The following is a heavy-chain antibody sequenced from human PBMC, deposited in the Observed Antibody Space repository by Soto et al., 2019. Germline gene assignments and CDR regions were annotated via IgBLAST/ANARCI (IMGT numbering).Heavy chain of an antibody. J-gene: IGHJ4*02. Sequence: PGGSLRLSCAASGFTLSSYGMSWVRQAPAKGLGLVSASSPNGHGIYYAASVRGRFPISRAPFNNTVFLHMDSLRAEDTAVYYCAKDRNYTRDCFHYWGQGTLVTVSS. CDR2: SSPNGHGI. D-gene: IGHD2-2*02. CDR3: AKDRNYTRDCFHY. CDR1: GFTLSSYG. V-gene: IGHV3-23*01.